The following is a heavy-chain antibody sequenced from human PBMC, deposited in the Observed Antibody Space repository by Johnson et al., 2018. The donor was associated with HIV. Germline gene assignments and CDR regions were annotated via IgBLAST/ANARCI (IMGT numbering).Heavy chain of an antibody. D-gene: IGHD2/OR15-2a*01. CDR3: AEGNHGI. Sequence: QVQLVESGVGVVQPGGSLRLSCAASGFTFSRYAMHWVRQAPGKGLEWVAVISYDGSNKYYADSVKGRFTISRDNSKNTLYLKMNSLRAEDTAVYYCAEGNHGIWGQGTMVTVSS. J-gene: IGHJ3*02. CDR2: ISYDGSNK. V-gene: IGHV3-30*04. CDR1: GFTFSRYA.